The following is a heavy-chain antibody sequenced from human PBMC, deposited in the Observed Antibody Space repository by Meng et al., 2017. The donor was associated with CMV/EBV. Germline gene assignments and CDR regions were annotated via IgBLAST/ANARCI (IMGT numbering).Heavy chain of an antibody. CDR2: INRGDSVI. Sequence: GESLKISCSSSTFTLSNHDMNWVRQAPGKGLEWLSHINRGDSVIAYADSVRGRFTISRDIAKNSLYLQMNSLGVEDTALYYCTKDQGISGYSMDVWGQGTTVTVSS. J-gene: IGHJ6*02. D-gene: IGHD3-3*01. CDR3: TKDQGISGYSMDV. CDR1: TFTLSNHD. V-gene: IGHV3-48*03.